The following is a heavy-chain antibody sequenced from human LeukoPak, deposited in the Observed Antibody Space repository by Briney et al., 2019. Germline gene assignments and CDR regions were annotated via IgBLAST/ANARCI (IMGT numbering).Heavy chain of an antibody. CDR2: IIPILGIA. Sequence: SVKVSCKASEGTFSSYTISWVRQAPGQGLEWMGRIIPILGIANYAQKFQGRVTITADKSTSTAYMELSSLRSEDTAVYYCARERGDYVSLNFDYWGQGTLVTVSS. CDR1: EGTFSSYT. CDR3: ARERGDYVSLNFDY. J-gene: IGHJ4*02. V-gene: IGHV1-69*04. D-gene: IGHD2-21*02.